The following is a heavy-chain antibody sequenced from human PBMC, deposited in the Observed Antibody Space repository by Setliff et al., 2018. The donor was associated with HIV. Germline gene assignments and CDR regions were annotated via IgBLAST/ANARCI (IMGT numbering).Heavy chain of an antibody. D-gene: IGHD3-10*01. CDR1: GFTFSDYY. CDR3: ARYNYYGPGSFVFDY. CDR2: ISSSFGST. J-gene: IGHJ4*02. Sequence: PGGSLRLSCAASGFTFSDYYMSWIRQAPGKGLEWISYISSSFGSTDYAGSMKGRFTISRDNAKNSLYLQMNSLRAEDTAVYYCARYNYYGPGSFVFDYWGQGTLVTVSS. V-gene: IGHV3-11*06.